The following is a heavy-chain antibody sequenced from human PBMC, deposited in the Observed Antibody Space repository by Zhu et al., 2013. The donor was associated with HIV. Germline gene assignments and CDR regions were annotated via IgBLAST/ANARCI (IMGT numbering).Heavy chain of an antibody. CDR2: LNPGSGGT. J-gene: IGHJ4*02. V-gene: IGHV1-2*02. Sequence: QVQLVQSGAEVKKPGASVTVSCKASAYSFTGYYIHWVQQAPGQGLEWMGWLNPGSGGTTFAQKFQGRVSLTRDTSIDTAYMELNTLRSDDTAVYYCAREDRRLMTTLDYWGQGTLVSVSS. D-gene: IGHD4-4*01. CDR3: AREDRRLMTTLDY. CDR1: AYSFTGYY.